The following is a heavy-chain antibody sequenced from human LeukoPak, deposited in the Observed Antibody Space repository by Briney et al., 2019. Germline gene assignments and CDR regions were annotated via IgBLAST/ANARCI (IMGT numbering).Heavy chain of an antibody. Sequence: GGSLRLSCAASGLTFSDYYMSWIRQAPGKGLEWVSYISSSSSTIYYADSVKGRFTISRDNAKNSLYLQMNSLRAEDTAVYYCARDTELGGYIDVWGKGTTVTVSS. CDR2: ISSSSSTI. CDR1: GLTFSDYY. CDR3: ARDTELGGYIDV. J-gene: IGHJ6*03. V-gene: IGHV3-11*04. D-gene: IGHD1-14*01.